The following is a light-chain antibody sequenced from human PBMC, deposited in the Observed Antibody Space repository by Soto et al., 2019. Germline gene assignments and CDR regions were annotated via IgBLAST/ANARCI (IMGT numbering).Light chain of an antibody. J-gene: IGKJ5*01. Sequence: EIVLTQSPGPLSFSPGERATLPCRASQSVSSSYLAWYQQKPGQAPRLLIYGASSRATGIPDRFSGSGSGTDFTLTISRLEPEDFAVYYCQQYGSSSITFGQGTRLEIK. CDR3: QQYGSSSIT. CDR2: GAS. CDR1: QSVSSSY. V-gene: IGKV3-20*01.